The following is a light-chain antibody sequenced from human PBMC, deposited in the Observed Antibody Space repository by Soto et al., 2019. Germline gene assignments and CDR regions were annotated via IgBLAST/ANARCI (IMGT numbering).Light chain of an antibody. Sequence: QSVLTQPASVSGSPGQSITISCTGTSSDVGGYNYVSWYQQHPGKAPKLMIYDVSNRPSGVSNRFSGSKSGNTASLTISGLQAEDEADYDCSSYTSSSSRALVFGGGTKLTVL. V-gene: IGLV2-14*01. CDR2: DVS. CDR3: SSYTSSSSRALV. J-gene: IGLJ3*02. CDR1: SSDVGGYNY.